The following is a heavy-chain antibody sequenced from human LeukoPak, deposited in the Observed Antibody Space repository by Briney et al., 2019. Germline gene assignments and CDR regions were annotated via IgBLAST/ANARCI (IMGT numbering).Heavy chain of an antibody. CDR1: GFTFSNYG. D-gene: IGHD3-16*01. J-gene: IGHJ6*02. V-gene: IGHV3-33*08. CDR2: IWDDGSNK. Sequence: GGSLRLSCVASGFTFSNYGMHWVRQAPGKGLEWVAAIWDDGSNKYYADSVKGRFTISRDNSKNTLYLQMNSLRVEDTAVYYCARDLDPYAMDVWGQGTTVTVSS. CDR3: ARDLDPYAMDV.